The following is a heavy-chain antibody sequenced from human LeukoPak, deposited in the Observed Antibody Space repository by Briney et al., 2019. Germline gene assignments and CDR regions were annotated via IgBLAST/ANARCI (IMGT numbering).Heavy chain of an antibody. J-gene: IGHJ4*02. Sequence: QTGGSLRLSCAASGFTFSSYAMSWVRQAPGKGLEWGSAISGSGGSTYYADSVKGRFTISRDNSKNTLYLQMNSLRAEDTAVYYCAKQCGGDCYGYYFDYWGQGTLVTVSS. CDR3: AKQCGGDCYGYYFDY. D-gene: IGHD2-21*02. CDR1: GFTFSSYA. V-gene: IGHV3-23*01. CDR2: ISGSGGST.